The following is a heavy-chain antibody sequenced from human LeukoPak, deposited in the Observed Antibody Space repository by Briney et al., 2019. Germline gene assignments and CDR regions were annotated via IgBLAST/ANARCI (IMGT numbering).Heavy chain of an antibody. CDR1: GGSISSSSYY. V-gene: IGHV4-39*07. Sequence: SETLSLTCTVSGGSISSSSYYWGWIRQPPGKGLEWIGSIYYSGSTYYNPSLKSRVTISVDTSKNQFSLKLSSVTAADTAVYFCARHGGVVRGQGSDAFDIWGQGTMVTASS. J-gene: IGHJ3*02. CDR2: IYYSGST. D-gene: IGHD3-10*01. CDR3: ARHGGVVRGQGSDAFDI.